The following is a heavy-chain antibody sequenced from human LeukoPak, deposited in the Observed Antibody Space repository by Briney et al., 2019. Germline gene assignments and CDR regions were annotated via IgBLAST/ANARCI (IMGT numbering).Heavy chain of an antibody. D-gene: IGHD6-13*01. CDR2: IYYSGST. V-gene: IGHV4-59*01. CDR3: ARSSSWCLVVDY. J-gene: IGHJ4*02. Sequence: SETLSLTCTVSGGSISSYYWSWIRQPPGKGLEWIGYIYYSGSTNYNPSLKSRVTISVDTSKNQFSLKLSSVTAADTAVYYCARSSSWCLVVDYWGQGTLVTVSS. CDR1: GGSISSYY.